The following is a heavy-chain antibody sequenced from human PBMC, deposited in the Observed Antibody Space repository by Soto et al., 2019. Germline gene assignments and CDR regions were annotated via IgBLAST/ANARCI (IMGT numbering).Heavy chain of an antibody. D-gene: IGHD1-1*01. CDR3: ARSARSVLKRDAGQRDAY. Sequence: SQTLSLTCAISGDSVSSNSAAWNWIRQSPSRGLEWLGRTYYRSKWYNDYAVSVKSRITINPDTSKNQFSLQLNSVTPEDTAVYYCARSARSVLKRDAGQRDAYWGQGTLVTVCS. J-gene: IGHJ4*02. CDR1: GDSVSSNSAA. CDR2: TYYRSKWYN. V-gene: IGHV6-1*01.